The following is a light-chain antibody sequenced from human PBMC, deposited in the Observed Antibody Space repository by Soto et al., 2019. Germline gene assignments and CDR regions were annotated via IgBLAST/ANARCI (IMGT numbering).Light chain of an antibody. CDR1: SSDVGGYNY. J-gene: IGLJ1*01. Sequence: QSALTQPASVSGSPGQSITISCTGTSSDVGGYNYVSWYQQHPGKAPKRMIYDVSNRPSGVSNRFSGSKSGNTASLTISGLQAEDEADYYRSSYTSISTYVFGTGTKLTVL. CDR2: DVS. CDR3: SSYTSISTYV. V-gene: IGLV2-14*01.